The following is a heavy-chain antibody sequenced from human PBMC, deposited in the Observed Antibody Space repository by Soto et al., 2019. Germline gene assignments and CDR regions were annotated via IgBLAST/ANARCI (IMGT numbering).Heavy chain of an antibody. CDR3: AREAFGVQASWFDP. V-gene: IGHV1-18*01. Sequence: QIQLVQSGSEVRMPGASVKVSCKASGYIFTTYSITWVRQAPGQGLEWMGWVSASNGKTNYAQKFKDRVTMTTDTSTTTAYMELRSLRSDDTAVYYCAREAFGVQASWFDPWGQGTLVTVSS. D-gene: IGHD3-10*01. CDR1: GYIFTTYS. J-gene: IGHJ5*02. CDR2: VSASNGKT.